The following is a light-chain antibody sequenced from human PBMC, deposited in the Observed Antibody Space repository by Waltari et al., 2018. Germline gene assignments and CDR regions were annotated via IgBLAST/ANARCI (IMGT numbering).Light chain of an antibody. J-gene: IGLJ1*01. V-gene: IGLV2-23*01. CDR1: SSHVGSYNL. Sequence: QSALTQPASVSGSPGQSITISCTGTSSHVGSYNLVSWYQHHPGKAPKLMLYEGSKRPSGVSNRFSGSKSGNTASLTISGLQAEDEADYYCCSYAGSNTYVFGTGTKVTVL. CDR3: CSYAGSNTYV. CDR2: EGS.